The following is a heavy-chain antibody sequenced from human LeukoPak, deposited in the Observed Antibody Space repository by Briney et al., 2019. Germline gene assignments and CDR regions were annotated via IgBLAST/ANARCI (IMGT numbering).Heavy chain of an antibody. CDR1: GYTFTSYF. D-gene: IGHD1-7*01. CDR3: ARVGLPTWYYYFDY. J-gene: IGHJ4*02. CDR2: ISVYNSNT. V-gene: IGHV1-18*01. Sequence: ASVKVSCKASGYTFTSYFTSWVRQAPGQGLEWMGWISVYNSNTNYAQKLQDRVTMTTDTSTSTAYMELRSLRSDDTAVYYCARVGLPTWYYYFDYWGQGTLVTVSS.